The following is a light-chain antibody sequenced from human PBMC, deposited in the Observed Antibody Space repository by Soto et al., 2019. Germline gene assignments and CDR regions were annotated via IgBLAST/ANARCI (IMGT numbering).Light chain of an antibody. J-gene: IGKJ1*01. Sequence: DIQMTQSPSTLSASVGDRVTITCRASQSISSWLAWYQQKPGKAPKLLIYDASSLESGGPSRFSGSGSGTEFTLTISSLQPDDVATYYCQQYNSYSGWTFGQGTKV. CDR1: QSISSW. V-gene: IGKV1-5*01. CDR3: QQYNSYSGWT. CDR2: DAS.